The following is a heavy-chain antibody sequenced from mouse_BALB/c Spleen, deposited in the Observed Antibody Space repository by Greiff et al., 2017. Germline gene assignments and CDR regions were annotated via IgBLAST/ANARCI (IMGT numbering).Heavy chain of an antibody. D-gene: IGHD2-4*01. CDR2: IDPENGDT. Sequence: VHVKQSGAELVRSGASVKLSCTASGFNIKDYYMHWVKQRPEQGLEWIGWIDPENGDTEYAPKFQGKATMTADTSSNTAYLQLSSLTSEDTAVYYCRQGTTMITTGKWAMDYWGQGTSVTVSS. J-gene: IGHJ4*01. V-gene: IGHV14-4*02. CDR1: GFNIKDYY. CDR3: RQGTTMITTGKWAMDY.